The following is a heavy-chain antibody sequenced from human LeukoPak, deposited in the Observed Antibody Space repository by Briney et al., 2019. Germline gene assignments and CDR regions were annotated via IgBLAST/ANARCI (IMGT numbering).Heavy chain of an antibody. J-gene: IGHJ3*02. CDR1: GFTFSSYA. Sequence: GRSLRLSCAASGFTFSSYAMHWVRQAPGKGLEWVAVISYDGSNKYYADSVKGRFTISRDNSKNTLYLQMNSLRAEDTAVYYCAKTLSPGYYYDSSGYYLGASDIWGQGTMVTVSS. CDR2: ISYDGSNK. D-gene: IGHD3-22*01. CDR3: AKTLSPGYYYDSSGYYLGASDI. V-gene: IGHV3-30-3*02.